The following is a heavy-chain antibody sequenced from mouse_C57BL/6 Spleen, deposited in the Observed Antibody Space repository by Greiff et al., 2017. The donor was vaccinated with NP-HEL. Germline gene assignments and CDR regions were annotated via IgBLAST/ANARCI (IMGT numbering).Heavy chain of an antibody. D-gene: IGHD1-1*01. CDR1: GFTFSSYG. V-gene: IGHV5-6*01. CDR3: ARLDYYGSSLYYFDY. Sequence: EVQRVESGGDLVKPGGSLKLSCAASGFTFSSYGMSWVRQTPDKRLEWVATISSGGSYTYYPDSVKGRFTISRDNAKITLYRQRSSLKSEDTAMYYCARLDYYGSSLYYFDYWGQGTTLTVSS. CDR2: ISSGGSYT. J-gene: IGHJ2*01.